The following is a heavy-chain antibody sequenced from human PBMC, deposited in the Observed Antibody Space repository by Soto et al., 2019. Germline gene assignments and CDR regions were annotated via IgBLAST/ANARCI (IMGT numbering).Heavy chain of an antibody. CDR2: INPSGGST. V-gene: IGHV1-46*01. CDR3: ARDRIAAAVPTGWFDP. Sequence: ASVKVSCKSSGYTFTSYYMHWVRQAPGQGLEWMGIINPSGGSTSYAQKFQGRVTMTRDTSTSTVYMELSSLRSEDTAVYYCARDRIAAAVPTGWFDPWGQGTLVTVYS. J-gene: IGHJ5*02. D-gene: IGHD6-13*01. CDR1: GYTFTSYY.